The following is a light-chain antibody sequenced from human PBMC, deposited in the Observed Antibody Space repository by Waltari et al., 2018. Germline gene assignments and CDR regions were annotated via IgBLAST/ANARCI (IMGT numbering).Light chain of an antibody. CDR1: RNILYSSNNKNH. Sequence: DIVMTQSPDSLTASLGERATINCKSSRNILYSSNNKNHLAWYQQKPGQPPKLLIYWASTRESGVPDRFSGSGSGTDFTLTISSLQPEDVAVYCCQQYYTTPPYTFGQGTKLEIK. V-gene: IGKV4-1*01. CDR2: WAS. J-gene: IGKJ2*01. CDR3: QQYYTTPPYT.